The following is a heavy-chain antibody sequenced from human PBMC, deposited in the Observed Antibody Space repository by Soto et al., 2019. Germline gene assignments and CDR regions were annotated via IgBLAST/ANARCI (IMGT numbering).Heavy chain of an antibody. CDR2: IKQDGSEK. Sequence: TGGSLRLSCAASGFTFSSYWMSWVRQAPGKGLEWVANIKQDGSEKYYVDSVKGRFTISRDNAKNSLYLQMNSLRAEDTAVYYCARDSGYYGSGSSPRFGYWGQGTLVTVS. CDR3: ARDSGYYGSGSSPRFGY. D-gene: IGHD3-10*01. J-gene: IGHJ4*02. CDR1: GFTFSSYW. V-gene: IGHV3-7*01.